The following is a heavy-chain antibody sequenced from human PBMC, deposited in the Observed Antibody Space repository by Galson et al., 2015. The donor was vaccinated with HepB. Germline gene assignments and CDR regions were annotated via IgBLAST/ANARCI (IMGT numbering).Heavy chain of an antibody. Sequence: QSGAEVKKPGESLKISCKGSGYSFTSYWIGWVRQMPGKGLEWMGIIYPGDSDTRYSPSFQGQVTISADKSISTAYLQWSSLKASDTPIYCCARLLWIGELLGTLYHWGPGTLVTVAS. CDR3: ARLLWIGELLGTLYH. CDR1: GYSFTSYW. V-gene: IGHV5-51*01. J-gene: IGHJ5*02. D-gene: IGHD3-10*01. CDR2: IYPGDSDT.